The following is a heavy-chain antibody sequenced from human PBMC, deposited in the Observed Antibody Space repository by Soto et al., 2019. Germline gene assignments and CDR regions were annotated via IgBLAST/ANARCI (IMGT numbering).Heavy chain of an antibody. J-gene: IGHJ4*02. CDR3: ASLPITIFGVATPPGY. CDR2: IWYDGSNK. Sequence: GSLRLSCAASGFTFSSYGMLWVRQAPGKGLEWVAVIWYDGSNKYYADSVKGRFTISRDNSKNTLYLQMNSLRAEDTAVYYCASLPITIFGVATPPGYWGQGT. CDR1: GFTFSSYG. D-gene: IGHD3-3*01. V-gene: IGHV3-33*01.